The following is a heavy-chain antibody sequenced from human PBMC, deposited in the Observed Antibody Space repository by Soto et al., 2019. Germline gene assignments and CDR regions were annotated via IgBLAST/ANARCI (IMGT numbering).Heavy chain of an antibody. CDR3: ARDDYGDYMDY. CDR2: IWYDGSNK. Sequence: QVQLVESGGGVVQPGRSLRLSCAASGFTFSSYGMHWVRQAPGKGLEWVAVIWYDGSNKYYADSVKGRFTISRDNSKDTRYLQMNSLRAEDTAVYYCARDDYGDYMDYWGQGTLVTVSS. D-gene: IGHD4-17*01. J-gene: IGHJ4*02. V-gene: IGHV3-33*01. CDR1: GFTFSSYG.